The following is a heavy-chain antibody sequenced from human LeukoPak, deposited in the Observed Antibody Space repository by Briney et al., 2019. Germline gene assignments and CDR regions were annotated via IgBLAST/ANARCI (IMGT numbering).Heavy chain of an antibody. D-gene: IGHD6-19*01. J-gene: IGHJ4*02. Sequence: GGSLRLACAASEFTLSTYAMNWVRQAPGKGLEWVSAISGSGGSTIYADSVKGRFTISRDNSNNTLYLQMNSLRAEDTAVYYCARDSSSGWYDSDYWGQGTLVTVSS. CDR3: ARDSSSGWYDSDY. V-gene: IGHV3-23*01. CDR2: ISGSGGST. CDR1: EFTLSTYA.